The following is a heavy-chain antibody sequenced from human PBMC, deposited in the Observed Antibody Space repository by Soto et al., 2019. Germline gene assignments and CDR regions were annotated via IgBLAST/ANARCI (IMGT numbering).Heavy chain of an antibody. CDR3: ARAPDGSGSYYYFDH. CDR1: GFTFSNYW. Sequence: GGSLRLSCVASGFTFSNYWMSWVRQAPGKGLQWVANINRDGSEKYYVDSLKGRFTISRDNAENSLYLEMNTLRAEDTAVYYCARAPDGSGSYYYFDHWGQGTLVTVSS. CDR2: INRDGSEK. J-gene: IGHJ4*02. D-gene: IGHD3-22*01. V-gene: IGHV3-7*03.